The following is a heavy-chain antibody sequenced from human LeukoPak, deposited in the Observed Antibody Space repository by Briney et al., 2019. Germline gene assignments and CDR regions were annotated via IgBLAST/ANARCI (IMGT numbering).Heavy chain of an antibody. CDR1: GFTFSSYE. CDR2: ISSSGGTI. D-gene: IGHD6-19*01. CDR3: ASKRIAVAGTQGKLVWFDP. Sequence: GGSLRLSCAASGFTFSSYEMNWVRQAPGKGLEWVSYISSSGGTIYYADSVKGRFTISRDNAKNSLYLQMNSLRAEDTAVYYCASKRIAVAGTQGKLVWFDPWGQGTLVTVSS. V-gene: IGHV3-48*03. J-gene: IGHJ5*02.